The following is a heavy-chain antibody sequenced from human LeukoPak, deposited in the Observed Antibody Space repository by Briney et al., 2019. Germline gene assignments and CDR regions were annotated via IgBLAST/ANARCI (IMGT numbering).Heavy chain of an antibody. Sequence: AGGSLRLSCAASGFTFSSYAMNWVRQAPGKGLEWVGRIRSKSDGGTTDYAAPVKGRFTISRDDSKNTLYMQMNSLQTEDTAVYYCSTIFPYDSNVDWGQGTLITVSS. CDR3: STIFPYDSNVD. J-gene: IGHJ4*02. D-gene: IGHD3-22*01. CDR1: GFTFSSYA. CDR2: IRSKSDGGTT. V-gene: IGHV3-15*07.